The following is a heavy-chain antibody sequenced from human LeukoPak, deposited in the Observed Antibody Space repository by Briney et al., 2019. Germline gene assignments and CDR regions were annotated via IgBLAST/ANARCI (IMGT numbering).Heavy chain of an antibody. CDR1: GYSISSGYY. CDR2: IYHSGST. Sequence: SETLSLTCAVSGYSISSGYYWGWIRQRPGKGLEWIGSIYHSGSTYYNPSLKSRVTISVDTSKNQFSLKLSSVTAADTAVYYCARRWGGSGTWFDPWGQGTLVTVSS. CDR3: ARRWGGSGTWFDP. V-gene: IGHV4-38-2*01. J-gene: IGHJ5*02. D-gene: IGHD6-25*01.